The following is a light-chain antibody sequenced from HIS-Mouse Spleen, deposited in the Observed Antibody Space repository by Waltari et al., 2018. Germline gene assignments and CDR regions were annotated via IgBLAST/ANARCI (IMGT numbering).Light chain of an antibody. CDR1: ALPKNY. J-gene: IGLJ2*01. CDR3: YSTDSSGNHRV. Sequence: SYELTQPPSVSVSPGQTARITCSGDALPKNYAYWYQQKSGQAPVLVNYEDIKRPSGIPEGFSGSSSGTMATLTISGAQVEDEADYYCYSTDSSGNHRVFGGGTKLTVL. CDR2: EDI. V-gene: IGLV3-10*01.